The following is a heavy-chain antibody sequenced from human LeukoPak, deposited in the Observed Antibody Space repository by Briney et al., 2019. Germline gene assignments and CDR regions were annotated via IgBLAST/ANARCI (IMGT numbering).Heavy chain of an antibody. CDR3: ARDDYCSSTSCRPGGMDV. D-gene: IGHD2-2*01. Sequence: SETLSLTCAVYGGSFSGYYWSWIRQPPGKGLEWIGEINHSGSTNYNPSLKSRVTISVDTSKNQFSLKLSSVTAADTAVYYCARDDYCSSTSCRPGGMDVWGQGTTVTVSS. CDR1: GGSFSGYY. J-gene: IGHJ6*02. V-gene: IGHV4-34*01. CDR2: INHSGST.